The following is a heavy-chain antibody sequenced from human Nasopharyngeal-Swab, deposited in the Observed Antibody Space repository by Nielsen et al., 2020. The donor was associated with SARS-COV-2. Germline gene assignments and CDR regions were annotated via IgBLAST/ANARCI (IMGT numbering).Heavy chain of an antibody. V-gene: IGHV4-59*01. D-gene: IGHD3-10*01. CDR2: IYYSGST. CDR1: GGSISSYY. CDR3: ARGDYYGSGSYYNLFDY. J-gene: IGHJ4*02. Sequence: SETLSLTCTVSGGSISSYYWSWIRQPPGQGLEWIGYIYYSGSTNYNPSLKSRVTISVDTSKNQFSLKLSSVTAADTAVYYCARGDYYGSGSYYNLFDYWGQGTLVTVSS.